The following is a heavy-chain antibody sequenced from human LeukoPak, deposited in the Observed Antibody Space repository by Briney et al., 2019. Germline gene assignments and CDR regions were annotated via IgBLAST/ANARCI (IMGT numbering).Heavy chain of an antibody. J-gene: IGHJ6*02. CDR1: GGSFSGYY. D-gene: IGHD2-15*01. CDR3: ARVKRVDRRYYYYYGMDV. CDR2: INHSVST. Sequence: SETLSLTCAVYGGSFSGYYWSWIRQPPGKGLEWIGEINHSVSTNYNPSLKSRVTISVDTSKNQFSLKLSSVTAADTAVYYCARVKRVDRRYYYYYGMDVWGQGTTVTVSS. V-gene: IGHV4-34*01.